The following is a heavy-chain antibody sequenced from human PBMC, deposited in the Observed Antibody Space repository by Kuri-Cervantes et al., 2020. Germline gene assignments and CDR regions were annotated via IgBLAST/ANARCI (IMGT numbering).Heavy chain of an antibody. CDR2: ISYDGSNK. CDR1: GFTFSSYA. V-gene: IGHV3-30-3*01. D-gene: IGHD3-10*01. J-gene: IGHJ6*02. Sequence: GGSLRLSCAASGFTFSSYAMSWVRQAPGKGLEWVAVISYDGSNKYYADSVKGRFTISRDNSKNTLYLQMNSLRAEDTAVYYCAKDLNRIWFGEFPYYYGMDVWGQGTTVTVSS. CDR3: AKDLNRIWFGEFPYYYGMDV.